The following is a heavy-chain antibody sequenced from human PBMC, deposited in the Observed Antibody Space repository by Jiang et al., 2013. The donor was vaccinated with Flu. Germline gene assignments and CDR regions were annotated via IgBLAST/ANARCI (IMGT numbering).Heavy chain of an antibody. CDR3: ARWYAFWGYSYGSYYFDY. Sequence: LLKPSETLSLTCAVYGGSFSGYYWSWIRQPPGKGLEWIGEINHSGSTNYNPSLKSRVTISVDTSKNQFSLKLSSVTAADTAVYYCARWYAFWGYSYGSYYFDYWGQGTLVTVSS. CDR1: GGSFSGYY. J-gene: IGHJ4*02. CDR2: INHSGST. V-gene: IGHV4-34*01. D-gene: IGHD5-18*01.